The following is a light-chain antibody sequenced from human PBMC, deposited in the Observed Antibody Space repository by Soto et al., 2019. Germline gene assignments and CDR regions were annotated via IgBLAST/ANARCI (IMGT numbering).Light chain of an antibody. V-gene: IGKV3-15*01. J-gene: IGKJ1*01. CDR1: QSVNAN. CDR2: GAS. Sequence: EVVMTQSPATLSVSPGERATLSCRASQSVNANLAWYQQKPVQAPRLLIQGASNSATGIPARFSGSGFGTEFILTISRLQSEDFAVYYCQPYNTWLLTFGQGKKVEI. CDR3: QPYNTWLLT.